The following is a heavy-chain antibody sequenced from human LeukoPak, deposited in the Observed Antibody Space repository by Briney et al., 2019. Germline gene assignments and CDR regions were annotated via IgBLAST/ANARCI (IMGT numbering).Heavy chain of an antibody. J-gene: IGHJ5*02. CDR1: GYTFTSYG. CDR3: ARDGLAVADL. D-gene: IGHD6-13*01. CDR2: IIAYNGNT. Sequence: ASVKVSCKASGYTFTSYGISSGRQAPGQGLEWMGWIIAYNGNTNYAQKLQGRVTMTTDPSTSTPYMELRSLRSDDTAAYYCARDGLAVADLGGQGTLVTVSS. V-gene: IGHV1-18*01.